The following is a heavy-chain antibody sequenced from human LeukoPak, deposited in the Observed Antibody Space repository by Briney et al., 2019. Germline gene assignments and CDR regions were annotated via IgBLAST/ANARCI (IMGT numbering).Heavy chain of an antibody. CDR2: FYYSGST. D-gene: IGHD6-6*01. J-gene: IGHJ4*02. CDR1: GGSISSSGYY. Sequence: PSETLSLTCSVSGGSISSSGYYWDWIRQSPRKGLEWIGSFYYSGSTYYNQSLKSRVTLSVDTSKNQVSLKLSSVTAADTALYYCARYSRSSFAFDTWGQGTLVTVSS. V-gene: IGHV4-39*01. CDR3: ARYSRSSFAFDT.